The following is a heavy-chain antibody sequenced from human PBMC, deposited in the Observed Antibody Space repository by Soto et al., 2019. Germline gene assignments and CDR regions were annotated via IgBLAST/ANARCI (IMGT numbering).Heavy chain of an antibody. CDR3: ARDILWFGEYFGYYYGMDV. Sequence: GASVKVSCKASGYTFTGYYMHWVRQAPGQGLEWMGWINPNSGGTNYAQKFQGRVTMTRDTSISTAYMELSRLRSDDTAVYYCARDILWFGEYFGYYYGMDVWGQGTTVTVSS. V-gene: IGHV1-2*02. CDR1: GYTFTGYY. J-gene: IGHJ6*02. D-gene: IGHD3-10*01. CDR2: INPNSGGT.